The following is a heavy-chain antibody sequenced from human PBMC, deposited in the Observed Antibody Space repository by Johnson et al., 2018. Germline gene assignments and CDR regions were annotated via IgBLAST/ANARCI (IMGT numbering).Heavy chain of an antibody. CDR2: ISYDGSNT. V-gene: IGHV3-30*04. CDR1: GFTFSNYA. D-gene: IGHD2-15*01. Sequence: QVQLVQSGGGVVQPGRSLRLSCAASGFTFSNYALHWVRQAPGKGLEWVALISYDGSNTYYADSVRGRFTMSRDNSKNTVYLQMNSLTVEATAIYYCARADSPYHREYFRHWGQGTLVLVSS. J-gene: IGHJ1*01. CDR3: ARADSPYHREYFRH.